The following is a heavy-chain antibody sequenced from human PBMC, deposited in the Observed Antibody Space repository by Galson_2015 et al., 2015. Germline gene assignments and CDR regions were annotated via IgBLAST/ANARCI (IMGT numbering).Heavy chain of an antibody. CDR3: ASPARPLRLGELSLKS. Sequence: SLRLSCAASGFTFSSYAMHWVRQAPGKGLEWVAVISYDGSNKYYAVSVKGRFTISRDNSKNTLYLQMNSLRAEDTAVYYCASPARPLRLGELSLKSWGQGTLVTVSS. CDR2: ISYDGSNK. V-gene: IGHV3-30-3*01. D-gene: IGHD3-16*02. J-gene: IGHJ5*02. CDR1: GFTFSSYA.